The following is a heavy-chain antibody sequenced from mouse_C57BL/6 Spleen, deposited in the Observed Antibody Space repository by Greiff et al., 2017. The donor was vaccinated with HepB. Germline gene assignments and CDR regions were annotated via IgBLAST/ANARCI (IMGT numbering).Heavy chain of an antibody. CDR2: ISSGSSTI. J-gene: IGHJ4*01. CDR1: GFTFSDYG. V-gene: IGHV5-17*01. D-gene: IGHD2-4*01. Sequence: EVHLVESGGGLVKPGGSLKLSCAASGFTFSDYGMHWVRQAPEKGLEWVAYISSGSSTIYYADTVKGRFTISRDNAKNTLFLQMTSLRSEDTAMYYCARERYDYDRDYYAMDYWGQGTSVTVSS. CDR3: ARERYDYDRDYYAMDY.